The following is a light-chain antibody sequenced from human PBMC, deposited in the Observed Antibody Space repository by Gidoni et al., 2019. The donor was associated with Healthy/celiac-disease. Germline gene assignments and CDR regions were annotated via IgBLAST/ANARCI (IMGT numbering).Light chain of an antibody. CDR2: GAS. Sequence: ELVMTQSPATLSVSPGERATLSCRASQSVSINLAWYQQKPGQAPRRLIYGASTRATGIPARFSGSGSGTEFTITISSLQSEDFAVYYCQQYNNWPPYTFXQXTKLEIK. J-gene: IGKJ2*01. CDR3: QQYNNWPPYT. CDR1: QSVSIN. V-gene: IGKV3-15*01.